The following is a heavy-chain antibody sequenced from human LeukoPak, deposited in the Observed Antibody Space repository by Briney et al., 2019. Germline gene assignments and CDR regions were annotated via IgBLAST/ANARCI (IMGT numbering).Heavy chain of an antibody. CDR2: IYYSGST. V-gene: IGHV4-39*01. J-gene: IGHJ5*02. CDR3: ARSPSGNSSRWFDP. CDR1: GGSISSSSYY. D-gene: IGHD4-23*01. Sequence: SETLSLTCTVSGGSISSSSYYWGWIRQPPGKGLEWIGSIYYSGSTYYNPSLKSRVTISVDTSKNQFSLKLSSVTAADTAVYYCARSPSGNSSRWFDPWGQGTLVTVSS.